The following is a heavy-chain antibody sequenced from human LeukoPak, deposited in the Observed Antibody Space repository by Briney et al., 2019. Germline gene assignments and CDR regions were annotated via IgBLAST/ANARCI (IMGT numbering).Heavy chain of an antibody. CDR3: ARSGDQYGDYFDH. J-gene: IGHJ4*02. CDR1: GGSFSGYY. Sequence: SETLSLTCAVYGGSFSGYYWSWIRQPPGKGLEWIGEINHSGSTNYNPSLKSRVTISVDTSKNQFSLKLSSVTAADTAVYYCARSGDQYGDYFDHWGQGTLVTVSS. V-gene: IGHV4-34*01. D-gene: IGHD4-17*01. CDR2: INHSGST.